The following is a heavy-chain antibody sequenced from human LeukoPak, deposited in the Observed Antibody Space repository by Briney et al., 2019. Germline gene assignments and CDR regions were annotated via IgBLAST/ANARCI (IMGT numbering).Heavy chain of an antibody. CDR1: GDSISSYY. D-gene: IGHD3-3*01. Sequence: PSDTLSLTCTVSGDSISSYYWSWLRQPPGKGLEWIGYIYYSGSTTYNPSLTSRVTISVDTSKNQFSLKLSSVTAADTAVYYCARRLRSSTIFDPWGQGTLVTVSS. V-gene: IGHV4-59*07. CDR2: IYYSGST. J-gene: IGHJ5*02. CDR3: ARRLRSSTIFDP.